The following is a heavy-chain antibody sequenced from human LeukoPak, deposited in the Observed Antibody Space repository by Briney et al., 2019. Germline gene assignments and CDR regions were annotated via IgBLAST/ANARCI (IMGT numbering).Heavy chain of an antibody. Sequence: PSETLSLTCTVSGGSISSSSYYWGWIRQPPGKGLEWIGSIYYSGSTYYNPSLKSRVTISVDTSENQFSLKLTSVTAADTAVYYCASHDSSAYYAANWGQGTLVTVSS. V-gene: IGHV4-39*01. CDR1: GGSISSSSYY. D-gene: IGHD3-22*01. CDR2: IYYSGST. J-gene: IGHJ4*02. CDR3: ASHDSSAYYAAN.